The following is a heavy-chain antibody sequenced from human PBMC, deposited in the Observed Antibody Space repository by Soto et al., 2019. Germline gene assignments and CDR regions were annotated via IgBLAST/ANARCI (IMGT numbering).Heavy chain of an antibody. Sequence: GESLKISCKGSGYSFTSYWIGWVRQMPGKGLEWMGIIYPGDSDTRYSPSFQGQVTISADKSISTAYLQWSSLKASDTAMYYCARSAHYDFWSGYPTNWFDPWGQGTLVTVSS. CDR2: IYPGDSDT. CDR1: GYSFTSYW. V-gene: IGHV5-51*01. J-gene: IGHJ5*02. CDR3: ARSAHYDFWSGYPTNWFDP. D-gene: IGHD3-3*01.